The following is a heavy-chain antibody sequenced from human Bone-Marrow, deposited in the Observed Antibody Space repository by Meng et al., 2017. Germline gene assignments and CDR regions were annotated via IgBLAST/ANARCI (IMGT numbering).Heavy chain of an antibody. Sequence: GESLKISCAASGFTFSNAWMTWVRQAPGKGLEWIGRMKSNVDGGTVDYAAAVKGRFFISRDDSENTFYLQMNSLKTEDTAVYYCSGHVDCWGHGTLVTVSS. V-gene: IGHV3-15*01. CDR2: MKSNVDGGTV. J-gene: IGHJ4*01. CDR1: GFTFSNAW. CDR3: SGHVDC.